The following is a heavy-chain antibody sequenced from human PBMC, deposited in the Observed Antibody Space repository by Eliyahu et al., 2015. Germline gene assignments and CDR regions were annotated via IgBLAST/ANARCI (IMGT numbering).Heavy chain of an antibody. V-gene: IGHV3-15*01. Sequence: EVQLVESGGGLVKPGGSLRLSCAASGFTFXNAWMSWVRXAPGKGLGWVGRXKSKTDGGTTDYAAPVKGRFTISRDDSKNTLYLQMNSLKTEDTAVYYCTTDPAGYDYGDYVYYYYYGMDVWGKGTTVTVSS. J-gene: IGHJ6*04. CDR3: TTDPAGYDYGDYVYYYYYGMDV. CDR2: XKSKTDGGTT. D-gene: IGHD4-17*01. CDR1: GFTFXNAW.